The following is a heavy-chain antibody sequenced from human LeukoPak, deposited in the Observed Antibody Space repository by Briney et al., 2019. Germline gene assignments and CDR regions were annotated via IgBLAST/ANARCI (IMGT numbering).Heavy chain of an antibody. J-gene: IGHJ5*02. CDR1: GGSISSYY. CDR2: IYYSGST. Sequence: SETLSVTCTVSGGSISSYYWSWIRQPPGKGLEWIGYIYYSGSTNYNPSLKSRVTISVDTSKNQFSLKLSSVTAADTAVYYCARDRKGFDPWGQGTLVTVSS. V-gene: IGHV4-59*01. CDR3: ARDRKGFDP.